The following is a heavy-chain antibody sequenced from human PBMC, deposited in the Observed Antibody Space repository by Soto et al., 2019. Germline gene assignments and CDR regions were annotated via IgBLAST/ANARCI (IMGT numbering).Heavy chain of an antibody. CDR3: AKDISSGYYYFDY. V-gene: IGHV3-23*01. Sequence: XGSLRLSCAASGFTFSSYAMSWVRQAPGKGLEWVSLMSGDGVSTYYADSVKGRFTISRDNSKNTLYLQMNSLRAEDTAIYYCAKDISSGYYYFDYWGQGTLVTVSS. D-gene: IGHD3-22*01. CDR2: MSGDGVST. J-gene: IGHJ4*02. CDR1: GFTFSSYA.